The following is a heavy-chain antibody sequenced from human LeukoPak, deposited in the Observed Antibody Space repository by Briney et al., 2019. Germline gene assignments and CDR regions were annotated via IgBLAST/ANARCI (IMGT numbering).Heavy chain of an antibody. D-gene: IGHD3-3*01. CDR1: GFTFTSSA. J-gene: IGHJ5*02. Sequence: GASVKVSCKASGFTFTSSAVQWVRQARGQRLEWIGSIVVGSGNTNYAQKFQERVTITRDMSTSTAYMELSSLRSEDTAVYYCAAVYSRELRFPPNWFDPWGQGTLVTVSS. CDR2: IVVGSGNT. CDR3: AAVYSRELRFPPNWFDP. V-gene: IGHV1-58*01.